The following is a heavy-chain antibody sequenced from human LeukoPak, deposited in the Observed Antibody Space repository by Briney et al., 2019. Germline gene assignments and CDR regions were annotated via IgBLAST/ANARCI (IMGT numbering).Heavy chain of an antibody. CDR1: GGSISSYY. CDR3: ARSSSWRYYYYYMDV. J-gene: IGHJ6*03. Sequence: SETLSLTCTVSGGSISSYYWSWIRQPPGKGLEWIGYIYYSGSTNYNPSLKSRVTISVDTSKNQFSPKLSSVTAADTAVYYCARSSSWRYYYYYMDVWGKGTTVTISS. D-gene: IGHD6-13*01. CDR2: IYYSGST. V-gene: IGHV4-59*12.